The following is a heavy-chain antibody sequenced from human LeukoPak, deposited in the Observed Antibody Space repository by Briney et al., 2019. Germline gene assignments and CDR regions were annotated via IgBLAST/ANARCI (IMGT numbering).Heavy chain of an antibody. J-gene: IGHJ4*02. V-gene: IGHV3-23*01. Sequence: PGGSLRLSCAASGFTFSSYAMTWVRQAPGKGLEWVSAISGSGSSTYYADSVKGRFSTSRDNSKNTLYLQMNSLRAEDTAIYYCAKDLFAPEYWGQGTLVTVSS. CDR1: GFTFSSYA. CDR3: AKDLFAPEY. CDR2: ISGSGSST. D-gene: IGHD2-21*01.